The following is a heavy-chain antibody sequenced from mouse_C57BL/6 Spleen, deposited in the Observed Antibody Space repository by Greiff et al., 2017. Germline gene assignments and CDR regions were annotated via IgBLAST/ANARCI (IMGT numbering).Heavy chain of an antibody. Sequence: EVKLVESGEGLVKPGGSLKLSCAASGFTFSSYAMSWVRQTPEKRLEWVAYISSGGDYIYYADTVKGRFTISRDNARNTLYLQMSSLKSEDTAMYYCTRVGYDNYGDYWGQGTTLTVSS. J-gene: IGHJ2*01. CDR2: ISSGGDYI. CDR1: GFTFSSYA. V-gene: IGHV5-9-1*02. CDR3: TRVGYDNYGDY. D-gene: IGHD2-1*01.